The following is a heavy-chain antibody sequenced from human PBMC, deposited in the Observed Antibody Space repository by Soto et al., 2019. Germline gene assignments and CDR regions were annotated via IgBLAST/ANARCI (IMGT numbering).Heavy chain of an antibody. CDR1: GDSISVGYY. Sequence: QVQLQESGPGLVKPSQTLSLTCTVSGDSISVGYYWSWIRQHPGKGLEWIGYVSPSGTTYYNPSLMSRASISTDTSKNQFSLEVSSVTAAATAVYYCARDRGSYCMDVWGQGTTVTVSS. CDR3: ARDRGSYCMDV. V-gene: IGHV4-31*03. CDR2: VSPSGTT. J-gene: IGHJ6*02.